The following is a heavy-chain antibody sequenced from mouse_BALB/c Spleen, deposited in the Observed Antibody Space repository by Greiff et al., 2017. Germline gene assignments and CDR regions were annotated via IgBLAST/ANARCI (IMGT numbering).Heavy chain of an antibody. D-gene: IGHD1-1*01. CDR1: GYTFTSYW. Sequence: VQLQQPGAELVRPGASVKLSCKASGYTFTSYWMNWVKQRPEQGLEWIGRIDPYDSETHYNQKFKDKAILTVDKSSSTAYMQLSSLTSEDSAVYYCASPTTVVAPYAMDYWGQGTSVTVSS. CDR2: IDPYDSET. J-gene: IGHJ4*01. CDR3: ASPTTVVAPYAMDY. V-gene: IGHV1-74*01.